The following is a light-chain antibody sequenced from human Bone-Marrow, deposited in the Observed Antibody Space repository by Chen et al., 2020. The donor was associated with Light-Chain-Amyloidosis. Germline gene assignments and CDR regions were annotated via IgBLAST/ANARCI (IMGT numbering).Light chain of an antibody. CDR2: DDS. CDR3: QVWDRSSDRPV. CDR1: NIGSTS. J-gene: IGLJ3*02. V-gene: IGLV3-21*02. Sequence: SYVLTQSSSVSVAPGQTATIACGGNNIGSTSVHWYQQTPGQAPLLVVYDDSARPSGLPGRLSGSNAGNTATLTISRVEAGDEADYYCQVWDRSSDRPVFGGGTKLTVL.